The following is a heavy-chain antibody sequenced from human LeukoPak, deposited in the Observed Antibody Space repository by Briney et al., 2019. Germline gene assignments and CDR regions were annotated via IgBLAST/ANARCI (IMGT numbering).Heavy chain of an antibody. J-gene: IGHJ4*02. CDR3: ARVGSIAAAGTYDY. CDR1: GFTLSDYY. CDR2: ISDSGSPT. V-gene: IGHV3-11*06. D-gene: IGHD6-13*01. Sequence: GGSLRPSCAPSGFTLSDYYMTWIRQAPGKGLEWISYISDSGSPTIYADSVKGRFTITRDNAKNSLYLQMDSLRAEDTAEYHCARVGSIAAAGTYDYWGQGTLVTVSS.